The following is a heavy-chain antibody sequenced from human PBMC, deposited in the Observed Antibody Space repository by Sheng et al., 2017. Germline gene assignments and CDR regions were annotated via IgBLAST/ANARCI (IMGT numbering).Heavy chain of an antibody. V-gene: IGHV3-23*01. CDR3: AKSSSGWNWSSNNWFDP. CDR2: ISGSGGST. Sequence: EVQLLESGGGLVQPGGSLRLSCAASGFTFSSYAMSWVRQAPGKGLEWVSAISGSGGSTYYADSVKGRFTISRDNSKNTLYLQMNSLRAEDTAVYYCAKSSSGWNWSSNNWFDPWGQGTLVTV. CDR1: GFTFSSYA. D-gene: IGHD6-19*01. J-gene: IGHJ5*02.